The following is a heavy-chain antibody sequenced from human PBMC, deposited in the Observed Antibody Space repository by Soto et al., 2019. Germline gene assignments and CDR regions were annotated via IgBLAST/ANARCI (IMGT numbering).Heavy chain of an antibody. V-gene: IGHV1-18*04. D-gene: IGHD2-8*01. CDR2: ISGYNAKT. CDR3: AANGGQYVGLDV. J-gene: IGHJ6*02. Sequence: AAVKGSFKSSDNTFTYYVINWVRQTPGKVLEWLGWISGYNAKTRDAPKFQERVTMTADTSTTTAFLEVRSLTSDDSGTYFCAANGGQYVGLDVLGQGTTVTV. CDR1: DNTFTYYV.